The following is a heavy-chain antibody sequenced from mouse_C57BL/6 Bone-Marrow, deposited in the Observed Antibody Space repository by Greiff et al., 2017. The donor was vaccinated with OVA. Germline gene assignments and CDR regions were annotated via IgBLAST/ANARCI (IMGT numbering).Heavy chain of an antibody. CDR2: ISTYYGDA. D-gene: IGHD2-4*01. CDR3: ARENYDLSMDY. J-gene: IGHJ4*01. Sequence: QVQLQQSGPELVRPGDSVKISCKGSGYTFTDYAMHWVKQSHAKSLEWMGVISTYYGDACYNQKFKDKATITVDKSSSTDYMERARLTSEDSDVYYCARENYDLSMDYWGQGTSVTVSS. V-gene: IGHV1-67*01. CDR1: GYTFTDYA.